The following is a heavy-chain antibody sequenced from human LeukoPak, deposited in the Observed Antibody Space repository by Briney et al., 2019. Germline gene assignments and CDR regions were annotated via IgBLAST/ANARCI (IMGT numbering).Heavy chain of an antibody. CDR3: ARDTEYSSSSYYYYYYMDV. CDR2: IYTSGST. J-gene: IGHJ6*03. D-gene: IGHD6-6*01. CDR1: GGSISSYY. V-gene: IGHV4-4*07. Sequence: SETPSLTCTVSGGSISSYYWSWIRQPAGKGLEWIGRIYTSGSTNYNPSLKSRVTMSVDTSKNQFSLKLSSVTAADTAVYYCARDTEYSSSSYYYYYYMDVWGKGTTVTVSS.